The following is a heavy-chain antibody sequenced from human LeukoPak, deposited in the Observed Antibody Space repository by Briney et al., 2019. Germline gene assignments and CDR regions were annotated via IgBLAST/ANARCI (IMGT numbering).Heavy chain of an antibody. J-gene: IGHJ5*02. D-gene: IGHD2-2*02. CDR2: IIPILGIA. CDR3: ARDRSREYQLLYGWFDP. Sequence: SVKVSCKASGGTFISYAISWVRQAPGQGLEWMGRIIPILGIANYAQKFQGRVTITADKSTSTAYMELSSLRSEDTAVYYCARDRSREYQLLYGWFDPWGQGTLVTVSS. V-gene: IGHV1-69*04. CDR1: GGTFISYA.